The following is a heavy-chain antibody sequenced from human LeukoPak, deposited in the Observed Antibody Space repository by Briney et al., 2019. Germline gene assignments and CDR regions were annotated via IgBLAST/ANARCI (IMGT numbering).Heavy chain of an antibody. CDR3: AMYYDFWSGYYSWFDP. CDR1: GGTFSSYA. J-gene: IGHJ5*02. V-gene: IGHV1-69*05. CDR2: IIPIFGTA. D-gene: IGHD3-3*01. Sequence: ASVTVSFKASGGTFSSYAISWVRQAPGQGLEWMGGIIPIFGTANYAQKFQGRVTITTDESTSTAYMELSSLRSEDTAVYYCAMYYDFWSGYYSWFDPWGQGTLVTISS.